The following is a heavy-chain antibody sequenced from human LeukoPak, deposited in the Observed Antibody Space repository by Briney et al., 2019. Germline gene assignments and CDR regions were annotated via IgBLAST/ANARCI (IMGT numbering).Heavy chain of an antibody. J-gene: IGHJ4*02. CDR1: GLTFSNYA. V-gene: IGHV3-23*01. CDR2: ISGSGIST. D-gene: IGHD2-2*01. Sequence: GGSLRLSCAASGLTFSNYAMSWVRQAPEKGLEWVSAISGSGISTYYSDSVKGRFTISRDNSKNTLYLQMNSLRAEDTAVYYCATDGGSSRSYFDYWGQGTLATVSS. CDR3: ATDGGSSRSYFDY.